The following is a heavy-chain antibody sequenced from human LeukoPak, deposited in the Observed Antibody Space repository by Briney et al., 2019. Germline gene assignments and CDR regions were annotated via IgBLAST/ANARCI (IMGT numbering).Heavy chain of an antibody. V-gene: IGHV3-11*04. CDR2: ISSSGSTI. Sequence: GGSLRLSCAASGFTFSDYYMSWIRQAPGKGLEWASYISSSGSTIYYADSVKGRFTISRDNAKNSLYLQMNSLRAEDTAVYYCARDGNSIVGATTRNYWGQGTLVTVSS. CDR1: GFTFSDYY. J-gene: IGHJ4*02. CDR3: ARDGNSIVGATTRNY. D-gene: IGHD1-26*01.